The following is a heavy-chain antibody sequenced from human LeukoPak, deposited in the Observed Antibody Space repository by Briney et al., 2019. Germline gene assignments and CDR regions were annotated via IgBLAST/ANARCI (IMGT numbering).Heavy chain of an antibody. CDR1: GFTFSSYE. V-gene: IGHV3-48*03. D-gene: IGHD3-10*02. CDR2: ISSSGSTI. Sequence: GGSLRLSCAASGFTFSSYEMNWVRHAPGKGLEWVSYISSSGSTIYYADSVKGRFTISRDNAKNSLYLQMNSLRAEDTAVYYCAEPGITMIGGVWGKGTSVTISS. J-gene: IGHJ6*04. CDR3: AEPGITMIGGV.